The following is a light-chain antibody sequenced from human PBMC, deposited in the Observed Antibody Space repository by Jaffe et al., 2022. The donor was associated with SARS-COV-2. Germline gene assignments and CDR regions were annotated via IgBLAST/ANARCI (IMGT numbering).Light chain of an antibody. Sequence: QSALTQPPSVSGSPGQSVTISCTGTSSDVGAYNRVSWYQQPPGAAPKLMIYAVSNRPSGVPDRFSGSKSGNTASLTISGLQAEDEADYYCSSYTGSPGWVLLGGGTKLTVL. CDR2: AVS. V-gene: IGLV2-18*02. CDR3: SSYTGSPGWVL. CDR1: SSDVGAYNR. J-gene: IGLJ2*01.